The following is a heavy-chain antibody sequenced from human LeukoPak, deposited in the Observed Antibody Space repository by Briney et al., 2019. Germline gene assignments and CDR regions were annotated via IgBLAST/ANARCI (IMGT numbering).Heavy chain of an antibody. CDR2: INAGNGNT. D-gene: IGHD3-16*02. Sequence: ASVKVSCKASGYTFTSYAMHWVRQAPGQRLEWMGWINAGNGNTKYSQKLQGRVTITRDTSASTAYMELSSLRSEDTAVYYCARAPLGDYGDYWGQGTLVTVSS. V-gene: IGHV1-3*01. J-gene: IGHJ4*02. CDR1: GYTFTSYA. CDR3: ARAPLGDYGDY.